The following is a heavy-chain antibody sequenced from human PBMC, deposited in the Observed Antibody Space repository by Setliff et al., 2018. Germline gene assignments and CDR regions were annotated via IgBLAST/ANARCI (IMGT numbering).Heavy chain of an antibody. CDR1: GGSFSGYY. Sequence: KPSETLSLTCAVYGGSFSGYYWSWIRQPPGKGLEWIGEINHSGSTNYNPSLKSRVTISVDTSKNQFSLKLSSVTAADTAVYYCARGKVLYDYVWGSYRYEDYYHGMDVWGQGTTVTVSS. D-gene: IGHD3-16*02. CDR3: ARGKVLYDYVWGSYRYEDYYHGMDV. V-gene: IGHV4-34*01. CDR2: INHSGST. J-gene: IGHJ6*02.